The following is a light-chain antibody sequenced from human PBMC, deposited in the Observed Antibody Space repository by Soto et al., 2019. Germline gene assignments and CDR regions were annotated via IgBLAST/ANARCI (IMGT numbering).Light chain of an antibody. Sequence: EMVLTQSPGTLSLSPGERATLSCRTSQSGNSNYLARHQQKPGQAPRLLIYGASSRATGIPDRFSGSGSGTDVTLTISGLEPEDFAVYYCQQGGTSTWTFGQGTRVEVK. CDR1: QSGNSNY. CDR2: GAS. J-gene: IGKJ1*01. V-gene: IGKV3-20*01. CDR3: QQGGTSTWT.